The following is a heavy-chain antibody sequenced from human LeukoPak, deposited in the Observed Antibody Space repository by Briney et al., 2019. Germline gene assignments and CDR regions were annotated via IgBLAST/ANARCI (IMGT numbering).Heavy chain of an antibody. J-gene: IGHJ5*02. CDR1: GFTFSNYE. Sequence: PGGSLRPSCAASGFTFSNYEMNWVRQAPGKGLEWVSYISSIDSTTYYADSVKGRFTISRDNAKNSLYLQMNSLRVEDTAVYHCARGLASSNWPHWFDPWGQGTLVSVSS. CDR3: ARGLASSNWPHWFDP. D-gene: IGHD6-13*01. CDR2: ISSIDSTT. V-gene: IGHV3-48*03.